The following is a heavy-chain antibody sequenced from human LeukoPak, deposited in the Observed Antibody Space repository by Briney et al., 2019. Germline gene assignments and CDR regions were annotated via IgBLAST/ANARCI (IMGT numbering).Heavy chain of an antibody. J-gene: IGHJ4*02. CDR2: MNPKSGDT. CDR1: GYTFTNYN. CDR3: ARVGPRVLGWYTHYFDY. Sequence: GASVKVSCTASGYTFTNYNINWLRQTTGQGLEWMGWMNPKSGDTGYAQKFQGRVTITRDTSITTASMELSSLRSEDTAVYYCARVGPRVLGWYTHYFDYWGQGTLVTVSS. V-gene: IGHV1-8*01. D-gene: IGHD6-19*01.